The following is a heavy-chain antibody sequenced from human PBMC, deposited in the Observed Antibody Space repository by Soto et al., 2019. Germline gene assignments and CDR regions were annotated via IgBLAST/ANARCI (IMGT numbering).Heavy chain of an antibody. CDR3: AREGYYYDSSGPTGYFDY. D-gene: IGHD3-22*01. J-gene: IGHJ4*02. CDR2: ISSSSSYI. Sequence: PGGSLRLSCAASGFTFSSYSMNWVRQAPGKGLEWVSSISSSSSYIYYADSVKGRFTISRDNAKNSLYLQMNSLRAEDTAVYYCAREGYYYDSSGPTGYFDYWGQGTPVTVSS. V-gene: IGHV3-21*01. CDR1: GFTFSSYS.